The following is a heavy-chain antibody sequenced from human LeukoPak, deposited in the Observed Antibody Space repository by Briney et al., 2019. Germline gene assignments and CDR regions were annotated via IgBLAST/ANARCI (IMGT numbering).Heavy chain of an antibody. J-gene: IGHJ4*02. V-gene: IGHV1-24*01. CDR3: ARDRLYFDY. CDR1: GNTLTELS. CDR2: FDPEDGET. Sequence: ASVKVSCKVSGNTLTELSMHWVRQAPGKGLEWMGRFDPEDGETIYAQKFQGRVTITRDTSASTAYMELSSLRSEDTAVYYCARDRLYFDYWGQGTLVTVSS.